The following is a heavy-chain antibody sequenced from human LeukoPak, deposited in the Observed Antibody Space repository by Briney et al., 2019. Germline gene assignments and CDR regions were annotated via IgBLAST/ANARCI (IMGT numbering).Heavy chain of an antibody. J-gene: IGHJ6*03. V-gene: IGHV3-48*01. CDR2: ISSSSSTI. Sequence: GGSLRLSCAASGFTFSSYSMNWVRQAPGKGLEWVSYISSSSSTIYYADSVKGRFTISRDTSKNTLYLQMNSLRAEDTAVYYCAKDLDFWSGDFVYYMDVWGKGTTVIVSS. CDR3: AKDLDFWSGDFVYYMDV. D-gene: IGHD3-3*01. CDR1: GFTFSSYS.